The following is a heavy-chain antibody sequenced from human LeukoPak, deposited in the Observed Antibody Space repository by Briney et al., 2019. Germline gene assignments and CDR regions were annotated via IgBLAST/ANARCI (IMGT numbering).Heavy chain of an antibody. CDR3: ARGLAAAGADWFDP. J-gene: IGHJ5*02. Sequence: SGTLSLTCVVSGGSISSGNWWSWVRQPPGKGLEWIGEIYHSGSTTYNPSLKNRVTISVDKSKNQFSLKVSSVTAADTAVYYCARGLAAAGADWFDPWGQGTLVTVSS. V-gene: IGHV4-4*02. CDR2: IYHSGST. D-gene: IGHD6-13*01. CDR1: GGSISSGNW.